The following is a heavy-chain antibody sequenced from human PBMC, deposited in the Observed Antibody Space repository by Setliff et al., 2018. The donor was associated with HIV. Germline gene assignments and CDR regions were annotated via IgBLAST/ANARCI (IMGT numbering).Heavy chain of an antibody. V-gene: IGHV1-24*01. CDR3: ATDPGRRITFGGVIVNPDY. D-gene: IGHD3-16*02. Sequence: ASVKVSCKVFGYTLAALSIHWVRQATGKGLEWMGGFDPEDGERINAEKFQGRVTMTADTSTDTAYMALSSLTSEDTAVYYCATDPGRRITFGGVIVNPDYWGQGTRVTVSS. J-gene: IGHJ4*02. CDR1: GYTLAALS. CDR2: FDPEDGER.